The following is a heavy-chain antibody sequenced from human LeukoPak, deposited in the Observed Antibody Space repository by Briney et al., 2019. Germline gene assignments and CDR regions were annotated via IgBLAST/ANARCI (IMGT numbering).Heavy chain of an antibody. CDR3: AGGVTIVRGTSKHFDY. CDR2: VYTSGST. Sequence: SETLSLTCAVYGGSFSSGSYYWSWIRQPAGKGLEWIGRVYTSGSTNYNPSLKSRVTISVDTSKNQFSLKLSSVTAADTAVYYCAGGVTIVRGTSKHFDYWGQGTLVTVSS. CDR1: GGSFSSGSYY. V-gene: IGHV4-61*02. D-gene: IGHD3-10*01. J-gene: IGHJ4*02.